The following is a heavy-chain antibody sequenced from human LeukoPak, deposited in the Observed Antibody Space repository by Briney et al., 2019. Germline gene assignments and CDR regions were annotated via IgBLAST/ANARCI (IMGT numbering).Heavy chain of an antibody. CDR2: MSYDGTNQ. J-gene: IGHJ4*02. V-gene: IGHV3-30*04. CDR1: GFTFNAYV. CDR3: ARDPRSSGYFFDY. Sequence: GGSLRLSCAASGFTFNAYVMHWFRKAPGKGLEWVAVMSYDGTNQNYADSVKGRFTISRDNSKNTLYLQMNSLRAEDTAVYYCARDPRSSGYFFDYWGQGTLVTVSS. D-gene: IGHD3-22*01.